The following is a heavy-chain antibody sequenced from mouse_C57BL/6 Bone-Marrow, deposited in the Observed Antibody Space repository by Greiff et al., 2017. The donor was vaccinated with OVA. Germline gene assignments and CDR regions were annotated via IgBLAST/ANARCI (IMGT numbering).Heavy chain of an antibody. D-gene: IGHD4-1*01. J-gene: IGHJ2*01. CDR3: ARDWDV. CDR1: GYSFTGYY. CDR2: INPSTGGT. Sequence: VQLQQSGPELVKPGASVKISCEASGYSFTGYYMNWVKQSPEKSLEWIGEINPSTGGTTYNQKFKAKATLTVDKSSSTAYMQLKSLTSEDSAVYYCARDWDVWGQGTTLTVSS. V-gene: IGHV1-42*01.